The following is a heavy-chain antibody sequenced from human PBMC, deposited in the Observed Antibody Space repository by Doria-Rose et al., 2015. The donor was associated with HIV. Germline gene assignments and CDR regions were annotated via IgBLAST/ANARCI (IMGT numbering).Heavy chain of an antibody. D-gene: IGHD3-10*01. CDR2: ISSSGTT. CDR3: TRARNYGFPRFFDF. CDR1: GDSISSGDSF. J-gene: IGHJ4*02. Sequence: VQLLESGPGLVRPSQTLSLTCTVSGDSISSGDSFWSWIRQPPGKGPEWIAYISSSGTTYYYPSLRGRLTISLDASMNQSSLNLNSVTAADTAVYYCTRARNYGFPRFFDFWGQGTLVTVSS. V-gene: IGHV4-30-4*01.